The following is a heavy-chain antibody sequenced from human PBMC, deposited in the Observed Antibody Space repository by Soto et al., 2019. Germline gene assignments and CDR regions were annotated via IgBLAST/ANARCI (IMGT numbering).Heavy chain of an antibody. J-gene: IGHJ3*02. V-gene: IGHV3-23*01. CDR1: GFTFSSYA. Sequence: PGGSLRLSCAASGFTFSSYAMSWVRQAPGKGLEWVSAISGSGGSTYYADSVKGRFTISRDNSKNTLYLQMNSLRAEDTAVYYCAKVLKDIVVVPAAVDAFDIWGQGTMVTVSS. CDR2: ISGSGGST. CDR3: AKVLKDIVVVPAAVDAFDI. D-gene: IGHD2-2*01.